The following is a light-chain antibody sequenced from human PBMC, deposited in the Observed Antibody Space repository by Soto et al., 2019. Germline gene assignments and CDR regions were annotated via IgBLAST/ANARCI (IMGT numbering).Light chain of an antibody. CDR3: SSYTSSSTLVV. CDR1: SSDVGGYSY. Sequence: QSALTQPASVSGSPGQSITISCTGTSSDVGGYSYVSWYQQHPGKAPKLMIYDVSNRPSGVSNRFSGSKSGNTASLTSSGLQAEDEADYYCSSYTSSSTLVVFGGGTKVTVL. V-gene: IGLV2-14*01. J-gene: IGLJ2*01. CDR2: DVS.